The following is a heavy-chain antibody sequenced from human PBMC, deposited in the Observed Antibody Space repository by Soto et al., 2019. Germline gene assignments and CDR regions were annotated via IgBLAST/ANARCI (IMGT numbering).Heavy chain of an antibody. V-gene: IGHV1-18*01. CDR1: GYTFTSDG. J-gene: IGHJ4*02. CDR3: ARERVYLSGPDY. D-gene: IGHD3-3*01. CDR2: ISAYNGNT. Sequence: ASVKVSCKASGYTFTSDGISWVRQAPGQGLEWMGWISAYNGNTNYAQKLQGRVTMTTDTSTSTAYMELRSLRSDDTTVYYCARERVYLSGPDYWGQGTLVTVSS.